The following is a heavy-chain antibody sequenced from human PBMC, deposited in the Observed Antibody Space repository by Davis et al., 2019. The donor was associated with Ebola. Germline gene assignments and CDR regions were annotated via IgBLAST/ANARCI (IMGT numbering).Heavy chain of an antibody. D-gene: IGHD3-3*01. CDR2: INPSGGST. Sequence: ASVKVSCKASGYTFTNYYVHWVRQAPGQGLEWMGIINPSGGSTSYAQKFQGRVTMTRDTSTSTVYMELSSLRSEDTAVYYCARGGEWLLIPLEAGAGYYYYMDVWGKGTTVTVSS. CDR3: ARGGEWLLIPLEAGAGYYYYMDV. V-gene: IGHV1-46*01. J-gene: IGHJ6*03. CDR1: GYTFTNYY.